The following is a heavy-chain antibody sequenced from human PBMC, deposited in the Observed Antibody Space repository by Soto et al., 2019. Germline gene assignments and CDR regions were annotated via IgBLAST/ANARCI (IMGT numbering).Heavy chain of an antibody. Sequence: GGSLRLSCAASGFTFSSYGMHWVRQAPGKGLEWVAVIWYDGSNKYYADSVKGRFTISRDNSKNTLYLQMNSLSAEATAVYYCASDRGQQLVPDYWGQGPLVTVSS. CDR3: ASDRGQQLVPDY. CDR1: GFTFSSYG. D-gene: IGHD6-13*01. CDR2: IWYDGSNK. J-gene: IGHJ4*02. V-gene: IGHV3-33*01.